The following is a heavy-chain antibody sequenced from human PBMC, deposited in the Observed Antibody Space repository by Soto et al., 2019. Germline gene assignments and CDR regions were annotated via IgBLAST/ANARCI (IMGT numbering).Heavy chain of an antibody. CDR3: ARGCGRPSSLYYMEV. CDR1: GFIFSTYW. D-gene: IGHD1-26*01. CDR2: IRQDGSEK. V-gene: IGHV3-7*01. J-gene: IGHJ6*03. Sequence: GGSLRLSCAASGFIFSTYWMSWVRQTPGKGLEWVATIRQDGSEKHYVDSVKGRFTISRDNAKNSQFLEMSSLRVEETAVYYCARGCGRPSSLYYMEVWGKGTTVTVSS.